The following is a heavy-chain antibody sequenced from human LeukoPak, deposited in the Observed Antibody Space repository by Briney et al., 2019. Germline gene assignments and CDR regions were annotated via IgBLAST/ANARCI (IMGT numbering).Heavy chain of an antibody. CDR3: AKVFVGATKWGMDV. CDR2: MSYDGNKK. CDR1: GFTFSTFD. J-gene: IGHJ6*02. Sequence: PGGSLRLSCAASGFTFSTFDMHWVRQAPGKGLEWVAVMSYDGNKKYYGDSVKGRFTISRDNSKNTLYLQMNSLRPEDTAVYYCAKVFVGATKWGMDVWGQGTTVTVSS. D-gene: IGHD1-26*01. V-gene: IGHV3-30*18.